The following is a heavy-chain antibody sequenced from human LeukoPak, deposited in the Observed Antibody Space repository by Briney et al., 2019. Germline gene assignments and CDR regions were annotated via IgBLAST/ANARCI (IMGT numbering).Heavy chain of an antibody. CDR3: ARDRACSNGICSYFDY. V-gene: IGHV4-59*08. CDR1: GDSIGTYY. D-gene: IGHD2-8*01. CDR2: IYYSGST. J-gene: IGHJ4*02. Sequence: KPSETLSLACTVSGDSIGTYYWSWIRQPPGKGLEWIGHIYYSGSTKYNPSLKSRVTVSADTSKNQFSLKLTSVTAADTAVYYCARDRACSNGICSYFDYWGQGTVVTVSS.